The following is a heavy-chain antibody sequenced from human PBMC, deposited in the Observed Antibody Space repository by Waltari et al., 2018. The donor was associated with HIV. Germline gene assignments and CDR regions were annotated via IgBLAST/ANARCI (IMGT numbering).Heavy chain of an antibody. CDR3: ASLHITTSGTEFDF. J-gene: IGHJ4*02. Sequence: VQLKQWGAGLLKPSETLSLTCAVYGGSFSGAFWSWIRQSPGEGQAWIGEMNYSGNTKYNPSLKSRVSMSVDTSLNQVSLKLSSVTAADTAVYYCASLHITTSGTEFDFWGQGTVVTVSS. V-gene: IGHV4-34*02. CDR1: GGSFSGAF. CDR2: MNYSGNT. D-gene: IGHD1-1*01.